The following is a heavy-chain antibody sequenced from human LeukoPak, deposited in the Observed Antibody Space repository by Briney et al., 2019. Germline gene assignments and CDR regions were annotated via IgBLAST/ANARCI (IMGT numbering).Heavy chain of an antibody. V-gene: IGHV3-23*01. J-gene: IGHJ5*02. CDR3: AGGKTFIIA. D-gene: IGHD3-10*01. Sequence: PGGSLRLSCAASGFTFSSFAMSWVRQAPGKGLEWVSDISVSGVSTFYADSVKGRFTISRDNSKNTLYLQMNSLRAEDTAVYYCAGGKTFIIAWGQGTLVTVSS. CDR2: ISVSGVST. CDR1: GFTFSSFA.